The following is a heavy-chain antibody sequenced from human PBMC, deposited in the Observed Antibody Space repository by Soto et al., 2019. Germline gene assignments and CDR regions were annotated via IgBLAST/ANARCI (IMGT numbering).Heavy chain of an antibody. CDR2: ISGSGGNT. V-gene: IGHV3-23*04. CDR1: GFTFSSYA. J-gene: IGHJ4*02. D-gene: IGHD5-12*01. Sequence: EVQLVESGGGLVQPGGSLRLSCAASGFTFSSYAMSWVRQAPGKGLEWVSGISGSGGNTHYADSVKGRFTISRDNSKNTLYLQMNSLRAEDTAVYYCAKVRDGYNSGFDYWGQGALVTVSS. CDR3: AKVRDGYNSGFDY.